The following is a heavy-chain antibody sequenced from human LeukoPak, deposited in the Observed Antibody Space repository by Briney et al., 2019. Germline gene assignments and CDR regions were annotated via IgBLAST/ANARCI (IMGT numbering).Heavy chain of an antibody. CDR3: VRVGFTTSWSNFDY. Sequence: ASVKVSCKAAGYNFPAYFMHWVRQAPGQGLEWMGRINPNGGDTNYAQKFQGRVTVTSDTSISTAYMGLNSLMSDDTAVYYCVRVGFTTSWSNFDYWGQGTLVTVSS. CDR1: GYNFPAYF. V-gene: IGHV1-2*06. J-gene: IGHJ4*02. CDR2: INPNGGDT. D-gene: IGHD2-2*01.